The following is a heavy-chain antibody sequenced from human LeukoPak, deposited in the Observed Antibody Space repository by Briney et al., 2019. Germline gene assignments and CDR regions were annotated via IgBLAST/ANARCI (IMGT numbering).Heavy chain of an antibody. D-gene: IGHD3-3*01. J-gene: IGHJ4*02. Sequence: PSETLSLTCTVSGGSISSYYWSWIRQPPGKGLEWIGYIHYSGSTNYNPSLKSRVTISVDTSKNQFSLKLSSVTAADTAVYYCARDQKGDFWSGYYPINFDYWGQGTLVTVSS. CDR3: ARDQKGDFWSGYYPINFDY. V-gene: IGHV4-59*12. CDR1: GGSISSYY. CDR2: IHYSGST.